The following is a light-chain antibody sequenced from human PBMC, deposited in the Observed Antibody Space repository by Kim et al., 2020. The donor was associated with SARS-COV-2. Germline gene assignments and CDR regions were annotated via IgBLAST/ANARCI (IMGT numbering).Light chain of an antibody. Sequence: SYELTQPPSVSVSPGQTATITCSGHELGDKSTCWFQQRPGQSPVLLIYKGTRRPAGIPERFSASQTGNTATLTISGTLDMDEGDYYCQAWESSASRVFGGGTQLTVL. CDR2: KGT. V-gene: IGLV3-1*01. CDR1: ELGDKS. J-gene: IGLJ3*02. CDR3: QAWESSASRV.